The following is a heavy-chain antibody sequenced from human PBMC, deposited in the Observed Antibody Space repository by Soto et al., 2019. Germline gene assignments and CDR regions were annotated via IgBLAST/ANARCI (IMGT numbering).Heavy chain of an antibody. V-gene: IGHV1-3*01. CDR1: GYTFTSYA. CDR3: ERVVVPAAIRRYDAFDI. Sequence: QVQLVQSGAEVKKPGASVKVSCKASGYTFTSYAMHWVRQAPGQRLEWMGWINAGNGNTKYSQKFQGRVTITRDTPASTDYMELSSLRSEDTAVYYCERVVVPAAIRRYDAFDIWGQGTMVTVSS. D-gene: IGHD2-2*01. CDR2: INAGNGNT. J-gene: IGHJ3*02.